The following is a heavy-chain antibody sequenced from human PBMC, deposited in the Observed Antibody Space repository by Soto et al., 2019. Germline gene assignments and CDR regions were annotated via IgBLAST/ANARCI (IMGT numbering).Heavy chain of an antibody. CDR2: ISAYNGHT. D-gene: IGHD3-10*01. J-gene: IGHJ4*02. V-gene: IGHV1-18*01. Sequence: QVQLVQSGAEVKKPGASVKVSCKASGYTFTSYGVSWVRQAPGQGLEWMGWISAYNGHTNYAQKRQGRVTSTTDTSTGTAYMELMSLRSGDTSVYYCATGRFGEFVYYFDHLGQGTLVNVFS. CDR1: GYTFTSYG. CDR3: ATGRFGEFVYYFDH.